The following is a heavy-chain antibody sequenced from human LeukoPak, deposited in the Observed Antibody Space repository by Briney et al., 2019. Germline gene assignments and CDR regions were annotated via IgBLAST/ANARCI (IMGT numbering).Heavy chain of an antibody. CDR2: IYTSRST. Sequence: SETLSLTCTVSGGSISSYYWSWIRQPAGKGLEWIGRIYTSRSTNYNPSLKSRVTMSVDTSKNQFSLKLSSVTAADTAVYYCARGRVYYDSSGKPYYFDYWGQGTLVTVSS. J-gene: IGHJ4*02. CDR1: GGSISSYY. V-gene: IGHV4-4*07. CDR3: ARGRVYYDSSGKPYYFDY. D-gene: IGHD3-22*01.